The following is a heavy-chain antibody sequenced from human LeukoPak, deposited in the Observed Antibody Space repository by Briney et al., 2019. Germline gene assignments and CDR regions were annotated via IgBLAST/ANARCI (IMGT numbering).Heavy chain of an antibody. CDR2: IIPIFGTA. Sequence: SVKVSCKASGGSFRSSTFAWVRQAPGRGLEWMGGIIPIFGTANYALEFQGRATITTDESTSTVYMELSSLISEDTAMYYCARGPLHVALSSGYLKWPDPWGQGSLVTVSS. D-gene: IGHD3-22*01. CDR1: GGSFRSST. CDR3: ARGPLHVALSSGYLKWPDP. J-gene: IGHJ5*02. V-gene: IGHV1-69*05.